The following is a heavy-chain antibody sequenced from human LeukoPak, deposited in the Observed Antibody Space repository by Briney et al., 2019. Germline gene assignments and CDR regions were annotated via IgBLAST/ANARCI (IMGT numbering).Heavy chain of an antibody. V-gene: IGHV3-23*01. CDR1: GFTFNNYA. CDR2: ISGSGGST. D-gene: IGHD3-22*01. Sequence: GGSLRLSCAASGFTFNNYAMSWVRQAPGKGLEWVSGISGSGGSTYYADSVKGRFTISRDNSKNTLYLQMNSLRAEDTAVYYCAKDLPNYDSSGYYTDAFDIWGQGTMVTVSS. CDR3: AKDLPNYDSSGYYTDAFDI. J-gene: IGHJ3*02.